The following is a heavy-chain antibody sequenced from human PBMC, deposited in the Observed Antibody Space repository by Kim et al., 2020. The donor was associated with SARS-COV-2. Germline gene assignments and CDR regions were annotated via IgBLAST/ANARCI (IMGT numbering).Heavy chain of an antibody. J-gene: IGHJ6*02. CDR3: ARDRDTAMVTHYYYYGMDV. D-gene: IGHD5-18*01. Sequence: GRFTISRDNAKNSLYLQMNSLRAEDTAVYYCARDRDTAMVTHYYYYGMDVWGQGTTVTVSS. V-gene: IGHV3-11*06.